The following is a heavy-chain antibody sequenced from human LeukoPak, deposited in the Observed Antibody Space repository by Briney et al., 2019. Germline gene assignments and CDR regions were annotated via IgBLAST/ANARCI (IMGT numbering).Heavy chain of an antibody. Sequence: PSETLSLTCAVYGGSFSGYYWSWIRQPPGKGLEWIGEINHSGSTNYNPSLKSRVTISVDTSKNQFSLKLSSVTAADTAVYYCARGIRGDTAVDYWGQGTLSPSPQ. CDR1: GGSFSGYY. CDR3: ARGIRGDTAVDY. CDR2: INHSGST. D-gene: IGHD5-18*01. V-gene: IGHV4-34*01. J-gene: IGHJ4*02.